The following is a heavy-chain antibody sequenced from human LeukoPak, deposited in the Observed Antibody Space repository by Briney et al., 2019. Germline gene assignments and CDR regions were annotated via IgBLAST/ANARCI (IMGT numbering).Heavy chain of an antibody. CDR1: GGSFSGYY. Sequence: SETLSLTCAVYGGSFSGYYWSWIRQPPGKGLEWIGEINHSGSTNYNPSLKSRVTISVDTSKNQFSLKLSSVTAADTAVYYCARDDVGDTAMVLFDYWGQGTLVTVSS. V-gene: IGHV4-34*01. CDR3: ARDDVGDTAMVLFDY. D-gene: IGHD5-18*01. J-gene: IGHJ4*02. CDR2: INHSGST.